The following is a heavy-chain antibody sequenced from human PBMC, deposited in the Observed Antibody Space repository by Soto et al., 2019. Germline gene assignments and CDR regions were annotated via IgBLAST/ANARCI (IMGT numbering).Heavy chain of an antibody. CDR3: ARDGGSGYDLGAGAFDI. CDR2: IYYSGST. J-gene: IGHJ3*02. D-gene: IGHD5-12*01. CDR1: GGSISSGGYY. Sequence: QVQLQESGPGLVKPSQTLSLTCTVSGGSISSGGYYWSWIRQHPGQGLEWIGYIYYSGSTDYNPYLKSRVTISVDTSKNQFSLKLSSVTAADTAVYYCARDGGSGYDLGAGAFDIWGQGTMVTVSS. V-gene: IGHV4-31*03.